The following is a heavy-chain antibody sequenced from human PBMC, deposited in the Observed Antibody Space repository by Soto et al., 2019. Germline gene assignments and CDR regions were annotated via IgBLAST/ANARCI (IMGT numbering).Heavy chain of an antibody. J-gene: IGHJ4*02. V-gene: IGHV1-18*01. CDR3: ARVAQPKGVAADGASDY. Sequence: QVQLVQSGPEVKNPGASVKVSCKASGYTFKNYGIKWVRQAPGQGLEWVGWITTYNGNRYSAEKFQGRVTMTTDTAMGTTEMELESLTSGDTGVYYCARVAQPKGVAADGASDYWGQGTLVTSSS. CDR2: ITTYNGNR. D-gene: IGHD6-19*01. CDR1: GYTFKNYG.